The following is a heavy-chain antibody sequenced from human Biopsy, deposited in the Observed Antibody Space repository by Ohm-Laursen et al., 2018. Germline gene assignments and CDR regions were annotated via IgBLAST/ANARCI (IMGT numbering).Heavy chain of an antibody. CDR1: GGSVGDYF. D-gene: IGHD2/OR15-2a*01. J-gene: IGHJ3*02. CDR2: TYYRGTS. CDR3: AAFPFSGGPAFDI. V-gene: IGHV4-59*02. Sequence: SDTLSLTCRVSGGSVGDYFLSWIRLAPGKRPEWIGYTYYRGTSENNPSLRSRVTTSVDISRNQFFLNMKSVTGADTAVYYCAAFPFSGGPAFDIWGQGTTVIVSS.